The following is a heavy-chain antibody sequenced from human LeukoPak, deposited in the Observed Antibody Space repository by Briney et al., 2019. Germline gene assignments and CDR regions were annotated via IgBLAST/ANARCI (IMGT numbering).Heavy chain of an antibody. V-gene: IGHV3-23*01. CDR2: ISGSGGST. J-gene: IGHJ4*02. CDR3: AKAPVTSCRGAFCYPFDS. D-gene: IGHD2-15*01. CDR1: GFTFSSYG. Sequence: GGTLRLSCAASGFTFSSYGMSWFRQAPGKGLEWVSAISGSGGSTYYADSVKGRFTISRDNSKNTLYLQMNSLRAEDAAVYYCAKAPVTSCRGAFCYPFDSWGQGTVVTVSS.